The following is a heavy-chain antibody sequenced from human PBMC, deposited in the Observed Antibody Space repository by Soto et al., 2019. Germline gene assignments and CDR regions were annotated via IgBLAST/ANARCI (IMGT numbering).Heavy chain of an antibody. CDR2: INHSGST. V-gene: IGHV4-34*01. Sequence: QVQLQQWGAGLLKPSETLSLTCAVYGGSFSGYYWSWIRQPPGKGLEWIGDINHSGSTNYNPSLKRRVTISVDTSKNQFSLKLSSVTAADTAVYYCARDGGSRVRDAFEIWGQGTMVTVSS. CDR3: ARDGGSRVRDAFEI. J-gene: IGHJ3*02. CDR1: GGSFSGYY. D-gene: IGHD6-13*01.